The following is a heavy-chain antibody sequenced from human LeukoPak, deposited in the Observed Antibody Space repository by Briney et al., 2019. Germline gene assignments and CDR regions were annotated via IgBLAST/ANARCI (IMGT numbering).Heavy chain of an antibody. CDR1: GFTFSSYS. CDR3: ARDGGSYLFDY. J-gene: IGHJ4*02. D-gene: IGHD1-26*01. CDR2: ISSSSSSYI. V-gene: IGHV3-21*01. Sequence: GGSLRLSCAASGFTFSSYSMNWVRQAPGKGLEWVSSISSSSSSYIYYADSVKGRFTISRDNAKNSLYLQMNSLRAEDTAVYYCARDGGSYLFDYWGQGTLVTVSS.